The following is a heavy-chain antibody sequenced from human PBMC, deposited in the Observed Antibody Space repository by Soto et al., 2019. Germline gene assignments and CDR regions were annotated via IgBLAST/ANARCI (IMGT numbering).Heavy chain of an antibody. J-gene: IGHJ4*02. CDR2: ISPNGQGI. CDR3: AKDRKYPRDYFHY. V-gene: IGHV3-23*01. D-gene: IGHD6-6*01. CDR1: GFTVTSNG. Sequence: PGGSLRLSCGVSGFTVTSNGVSWVRQAPGKGLEWVSAISPNGQGIWYADSVKGRFTIYRDISRNTVFLQMDSLRDEDTAVYYCAKDRKYPRDYFHYWGQGNLVTVSS.